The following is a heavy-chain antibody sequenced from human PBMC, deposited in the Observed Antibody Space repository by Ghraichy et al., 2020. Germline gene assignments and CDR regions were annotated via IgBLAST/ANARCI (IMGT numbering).Heavy chain of an antibody. Sequence: SETLSLTCTVSGGSISSSSYYWGWIRQPPGKGLEWIGSIYYSGSTYYNPSLKSRVTISVDTSKNQFSLKLSSVTAADTAVYYCARHSLVPPEKSYWYFDLWGRGTLVTVSS. V-gene: IGHV4-39*01. CDR1: GGSISSSSYY. CDR3: ARHSLVPPEKSYWYFDL. D-gene: IGHD2-2*01. CDR2: IYYSGST. J-gene: IGHJ2*01.